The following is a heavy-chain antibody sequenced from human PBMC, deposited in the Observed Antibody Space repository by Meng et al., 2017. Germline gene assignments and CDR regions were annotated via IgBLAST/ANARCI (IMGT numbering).Heavy chain of an antibody. V-gene: IGHV3-30*01. Sequence: GQRGGAGGAVVQPGRSLRLSSVGAGFTFSSYAMHWVRQAPGKGVEWVAVISYDGSNKYYADSVKGRFTISRDNSNNTLYLQMNSLRAEDTAVYYCARGRAALQWLADWGQGTLVTVSS. CDR2: ISYDGSNK. CDR1: GFTFSSYA. J-gene: IGHJ4*02. D-gene: IGHD6-19*01. CDR3: ARGRAALQWLAD.